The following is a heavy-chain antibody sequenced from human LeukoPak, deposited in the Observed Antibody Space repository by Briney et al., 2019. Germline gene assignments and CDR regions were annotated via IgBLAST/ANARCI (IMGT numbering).Heavy chain of an antibody. D-gene: IGHD2-15*01. V-gene: IGHV4-38-2*01. J-gene: IGHJ6*02. CDR2: IYHSGST. CDR3: ARLGRYCSGGSCYSGYYYYYGMDV. CDR1: GFTFSSYS. Sequence: PGGSLRLSCAASGFTFSSYSMNWVRQAPGKGLEWIGSIYHSGSTYYNPSLKSRVTISVDTSKNQFSLKLSSVTAADTAVYYCARLGRYCSGGSCYSGYYYYYGMDVWGQGTTVTVSS.